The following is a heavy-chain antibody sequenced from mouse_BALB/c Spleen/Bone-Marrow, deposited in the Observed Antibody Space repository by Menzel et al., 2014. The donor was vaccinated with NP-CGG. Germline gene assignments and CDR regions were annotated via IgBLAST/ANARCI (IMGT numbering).Heavy chain of an antibody. D-gene: IGHD1-2*01. V-gene: IGHV5-9-1*01. J-gene: IGHJ1*01. CDR2: ISSGGTYT. CDR1: GFTFSNYV. Sequence: EVKVEESGGGLVKPGGSLKLSCAASGFTFSNYVMSWIRQTPEKGLERVATISSGGTYTFYPDSVKGRFTISRDNAKNTLYLQSNSLRSDDTAMYYCARRGEISLLRPRYFDDWGAGTTVTVSS. CDR3: ARRGEISLLRPRYFDD.